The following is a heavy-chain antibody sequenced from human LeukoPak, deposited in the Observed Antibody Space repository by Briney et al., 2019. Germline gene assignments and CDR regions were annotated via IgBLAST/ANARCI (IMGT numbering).Heavy chain of an antibody. D-gene: IGHD3-10*01. J-gene: IGHJ3*02. V-gene: IGHV1-69*13. CDR2: IIPIFGTA. CDR1: GGTLSSYA. CDR3: ARAGVGYYGSGSYYWRVAFDI. Sequence: ASVKVSCKASGGTLSSYAISWVRQAPGQGLEWMRGIIPIFGTANYAQKFQGRVTITADESTSTAYMELSSLRSEDTAVYYCARAGVGYYGSGSYYWRVAFDIWGQGTMVTVSS.